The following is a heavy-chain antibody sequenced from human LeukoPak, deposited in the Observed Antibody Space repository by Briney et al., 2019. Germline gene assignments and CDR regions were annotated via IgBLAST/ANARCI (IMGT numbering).Heavy chain of an antibody. Sequence: ASVKVSCKASGYTFTSYYMHWVRQAPGQGLEWTGIINPSGGSTSYAQKFQGRVTMTRDTSTSTVYMELSSLRSEDTAVYYCAREEYYYDSSGPPTFDYWGQGTLVTVSS. V-gene: IGHV1-46*03. D-gene: IGHD3-22*01. CDR2: INPSGGST. CDR1: GYTFTSYY. J-gene: IGHJ4*02. CDR3: AREEYYYDSSGPPTFDY.